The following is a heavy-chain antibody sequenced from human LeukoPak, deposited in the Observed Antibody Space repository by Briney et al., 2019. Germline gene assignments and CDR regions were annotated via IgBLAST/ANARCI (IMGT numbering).Heavy chain of an antibody. V-gene: IGHV4-39*01. CDR1: GGSLSGYY. CDR3: ARTRYYYNSRSYGAPYYFDY. D-gene: IGHD3-10*01. J-gene: IGHJ4*02. CDR2: IYYSGST. Sequence: QTSETLSLTCTVEGGSLSGYYWGWIRQPPGKGLEWIGSIYYSGSTYYNPSLKSRVTISVDTSKNQFSLKLSSVTAADTAVYYCARTRYYYNSRSYGAPYYFDYWGQGTLVTVSS.